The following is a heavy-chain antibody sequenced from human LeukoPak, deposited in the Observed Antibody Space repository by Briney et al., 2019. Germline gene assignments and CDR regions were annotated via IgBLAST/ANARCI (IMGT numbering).Heavy chain of an antibody. D-gene: IGHD3-10*01. Sequence: GGSLRLSCAASGFTFNNYWMTWVRQAPGKGLEWVANIKQDGSEKLYVDSVKGRFTISRDIAKNSLYLQMNSLRADDTAVYYCARNIWFGESADAFDIWGQGTMVTVSS. CDR2: IKQDGSEK. CDR1: GFTFNNYW. J-gene: IGHJ3*02. CDR3: ARNIWFGESADAFDI. V-gene: IGHV3-7*03.